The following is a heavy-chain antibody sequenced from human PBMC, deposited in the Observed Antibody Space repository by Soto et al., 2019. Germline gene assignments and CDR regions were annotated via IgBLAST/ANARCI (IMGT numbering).Heavy chain of an antibody. Sequence: QVQLQESGPGLVKPSETLSLTCSVSGASVGSGSYYWTWVRQPPGNGLEWIGYIYYNGRTNHSPPIKSLVTASTDTSKNQISPKLTSVTAADTGVYYCARGGVLPHPARGDYYGMDVWGQGTTVTVSS. D-gene: IGHD2-15*01. CDR2: IYYNGRT. CDR1: GASVGSGSYY. V-gene: IGHV4-61*01. J-gene: IGHJ6*02. CDR3: ARGGVLPHPARGDYYGMDV.